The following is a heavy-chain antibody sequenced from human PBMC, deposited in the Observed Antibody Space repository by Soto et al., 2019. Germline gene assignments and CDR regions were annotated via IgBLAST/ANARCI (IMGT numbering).Heavy chain of an antibody. J-gene: IGHJ5*01. CDR3: ARGQRIGWSDAGYDWFDP. CDR2: IISIFGTA. CDR1: GGTFSSYA. D-gene: IGHD5-12*01. Sequence: SVKVSCKASGGTFSSYAISWVRQAPGQGLEWMGGIISIFGTANYAQKFQGRVTITADESTSTAYMELRSLRSADTAVYYCARGQRIGWSDAGYDWFDPWGQGPPVTVPS. V-gene: IGHV1-69*13.